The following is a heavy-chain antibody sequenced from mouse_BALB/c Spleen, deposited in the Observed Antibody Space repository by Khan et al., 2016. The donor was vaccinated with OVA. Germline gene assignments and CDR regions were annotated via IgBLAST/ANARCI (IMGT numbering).Heavy chain of an antibody. CDR3: ARSTYRYAFAY. D-gene: IGHD2-14*01. V-gene: IGHV3-8*02. Sequence: EVQLQESGPSLVKPSQTLSLTRSVTGDSITSGYWSWIRKFPGNKLEYMGYMIYSGNTYYNPSLNSRISITRHTSKNQYYLQLNSVTTEDTATYYCARSTYRYAFAYWGQGTLVTVSA. J-gene: IGHJ3*01. CDR2: MIYSGNT. CDR1: GDSITSGY.